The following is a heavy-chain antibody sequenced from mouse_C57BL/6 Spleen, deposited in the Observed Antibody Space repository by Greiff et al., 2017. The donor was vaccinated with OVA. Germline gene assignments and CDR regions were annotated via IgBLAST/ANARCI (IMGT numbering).Heavy chain of an antibody. J-gene: IGHJ1*03. CDR3: TGEGVYWYFDV. CDR1: GFTFSNYW. Sequence: EVKVEESGGGLVQPGGSMKLSCVASGFTFSNYWMNWVRQSPEKGLEWVAQIRLKSDNYATHYAESVKGRFTISRDDSKSSVYLQMNNLRAEDTGIYYCTGEGVYWYFDVWGTGTTVTVSS. V-gene: IGHV6-3*01. CDR2: IRLKSDNYAT.